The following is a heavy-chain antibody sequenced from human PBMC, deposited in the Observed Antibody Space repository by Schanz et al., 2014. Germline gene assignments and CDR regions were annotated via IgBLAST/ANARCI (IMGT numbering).Heavy chain of an antibody. CDR1: GFTFSTYA. CDR3: ARVPYGSGSYWDY. V-gene: IGHV3-33*08. D-gene: IGHD3-10*01. CDR2: MSYDGSIK. Sequence: VQLLDSGGGLVQPGGSLRLSCAASGFTFSTYAMSWIRQAPGKGLEWVAAMSYDGSIKYYGDSVKGRFTISRENAKNSLYLQMNSLRAGDTAVYYCARVPYGSGSYWDYWGQGTRVTVSS. J-gene: IGHJ4*02.